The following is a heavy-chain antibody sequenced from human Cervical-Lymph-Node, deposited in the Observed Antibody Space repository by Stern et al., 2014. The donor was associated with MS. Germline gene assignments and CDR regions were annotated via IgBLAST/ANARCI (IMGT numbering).Heavy chain of an antibody. V-gene: IGHV4-4*02. CDR2: IHHSGNT. CDR1: GASISNTNW. J-gene: IGHJ4*02. D-gene: IGHD5-12*01. CDR3: ARVYSGYDWFDY. Sequence: QVQLQESGPGLMKPSGTLSLTCDVSGASISNTNWWGWVRQPPGMGLEWIGEIHHSGNTNFNPSLKSRVTMSVDTSKNQFSLELNSVTAADTAVYFCARVYSGYDWFDYWGQGTLVTVSS.